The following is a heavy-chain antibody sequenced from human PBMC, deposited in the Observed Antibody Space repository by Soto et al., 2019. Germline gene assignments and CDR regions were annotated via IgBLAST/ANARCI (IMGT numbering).Heavy chain of an antibody. Sequence: QVQLVESGGGVVQPGRFLRLSCAASGFTFSSYSMHWVRQAPGKGLEWVAVISYDESNKYYADSVKGRFTISRDNSKNTLDLQMNSRRAEDTAVYYWTKGVVVITSYFQHWGQGTLVTVSS. D-gene: IGHD3-22*01. J-gene: IGHJ1*01. V-gene: IGHV3-30*18. CDR2: ISYDESNK. CDR1: GFTFSSYS. CDR3: TKGVVVITSYFQH.